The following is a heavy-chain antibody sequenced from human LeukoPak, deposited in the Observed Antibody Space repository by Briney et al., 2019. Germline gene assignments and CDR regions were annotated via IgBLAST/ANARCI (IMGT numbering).Heavy chain of an antibody. Sequence: PGGSLRLSCAASGFTFSSYGMHWVRQAPGKGLEWLAFIRYDGSNKYYADSVKGRFTISRDNSKNTPYLQMNSLRAEDTAVYYCAKQYSSSWYGYFDYWGQGTLVTVSS. V-gene: IGHV3-30*02. CDR3: AKQYSSSWYGYFDY. D-gene: IGHD6-13*01. J-gene: IGHJ4*02. CDR1: GFTFSSYG. CDR2: IRYDGSNK.